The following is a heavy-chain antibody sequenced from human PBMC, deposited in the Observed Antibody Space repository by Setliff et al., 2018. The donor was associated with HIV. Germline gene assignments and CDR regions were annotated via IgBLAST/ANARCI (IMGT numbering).Heavy chain of an antibody. Sequence: PSETLSLTCTVSGDSFTSSYWSWVRQPAGKGLEWLGEINHSGRAKYNPSLKSRASISADTSKNQFSLRLTSVTAADTAVYYCARGAPYCNHGICHLFDYWGHGNLVTVSS. J-gene: IGHJ4*01. V-gene: IGHV4-34*01. CDR3: ARGAPYCNHGICHLFDY. D-gene: IGHD2-8*01. CDR1: GDSFTSSY. CDR2: INHSGRA.